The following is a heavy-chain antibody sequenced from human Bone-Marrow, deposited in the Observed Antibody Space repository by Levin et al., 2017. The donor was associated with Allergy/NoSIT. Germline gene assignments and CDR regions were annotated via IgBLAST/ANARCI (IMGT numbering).Heavy chain of an antibody. D-gene: IGHD3-22*01. CDR2: IYYSGST. CDR1: GGSISSYY. V-gene: IGHV4-59*01. CDR3: ARELGNYYDSSGAFDY. J-gene: IGHJ4*02. Sequence: SETLSLTCTVSGGSISSYYWSWIRQPPGKGLEWIGYIYYSGSTNYNPSLKSRVTISVDTSKNQFSLKLSSVTAADTAVYYCARELGNYYDSSGAFDYWGQGTLVTVSS.